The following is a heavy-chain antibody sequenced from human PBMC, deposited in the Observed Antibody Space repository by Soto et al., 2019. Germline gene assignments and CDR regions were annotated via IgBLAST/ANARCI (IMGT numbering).Heavy chain of an antibody. CDR3: ARDRIAVAGRGIYYFDY. Sequence: QVQLVQSGAEVKKPESSVKVSCKASGGTFSSYAISWVRQAPGQGLEWMGGIIPIFGTANYAQKFQGRVTITADESTSTAYMELSSLRSEDTAVYYCARDRIAVAGRGIYYFDYWGQGTLVTVSS. CDR1: GGTFSSYA. V-gene: IGHV1-69*01. CDR2: IIPIFGTA. J-gene: IGHJ4*02. D-gene: IGHD6-19*01.